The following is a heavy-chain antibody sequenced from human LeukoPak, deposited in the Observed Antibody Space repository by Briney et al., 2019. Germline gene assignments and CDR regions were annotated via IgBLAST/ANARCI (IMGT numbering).Heavy chain of an antibody. V-gene: IGHV3-21*01. CDR2: ISGTGSYI. CDR3: ARDTYCTRTSCYLGATFDP. Sequence: GGSLRLSCAASGFTFNRYSMNWVRQAPGKGLEWVSSISGTGSYIYYADSVKGRFTISRDNSKNTLYLQMNSLRAEDTAVYYCARDTYCTRTSCYLGATFDPWGQGTLVTVSS. J-gene: IGHJ5*02. CDR1: GFTFNRYS. D-gene: IGHD2-2*01.